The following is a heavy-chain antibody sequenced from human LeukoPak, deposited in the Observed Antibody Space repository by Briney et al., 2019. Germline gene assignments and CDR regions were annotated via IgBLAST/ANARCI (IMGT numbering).Heavy chain of an antibody. J-gene: IGHJ5*02. D-gene: IGHD3-10*01. V-gene: IGHV3-53*01. CDR1: GFTFSSYG. Sequence: PGGSLRLSCAASGFTFSSYGMHWVRQAPGKGLEWVSVIYSGGSTYYADSVKGRFTISRDSSKNTLYLQMNSLRAEDTAVYYCARVDYYGSGSYPATFDPWGQGTLVTVSS. CDR3: ARVDYYGSGSYPATFDP. CDR2: IYSGGST.